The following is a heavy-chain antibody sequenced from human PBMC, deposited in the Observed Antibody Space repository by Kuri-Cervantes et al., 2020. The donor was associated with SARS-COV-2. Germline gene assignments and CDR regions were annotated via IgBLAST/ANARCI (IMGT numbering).Heavy chain of an antibody. V-gene: IGHV1-8*02. D-gene: IGHD2-2*01. CDR1: GYTFTSYG. CDR2: MNPNSGNT. CDR3: ARDQRYCSSTSCYPQQFDY. Sequence: ASVKVSCKASGYTFTSYGISWVRQAPGQGLEWMGWMNPNSGNTGYAQKFQGRVTMTRNTSISTAYMELSSLRSEDTAVYYCARDQRYCSSTSCYPQQFDYWGQGTLVTVSS. J-gene: IGHJ4*02.